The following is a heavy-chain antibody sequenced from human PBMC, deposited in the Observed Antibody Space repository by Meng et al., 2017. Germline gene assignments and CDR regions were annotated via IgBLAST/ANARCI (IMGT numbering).Heavy chain of an antibody. J-gene: IGHJ6*02. V-gene: IGHV4-34*01. CDR1: GGSFSGYY. D-gene: IGHD1-26*01. CDR2: INHSGST. Sequence: GSLRLSYAVYGGSFSGYYWSWIRQLPGKGLEWIGEINHSGSTNYNPSLKSRVTISVDTSKNQFSLKLSSVTAADTAVYYCARGLITTDGMDVWGQGTTVTVSS. CDR3: ARGLITTDGMDV.